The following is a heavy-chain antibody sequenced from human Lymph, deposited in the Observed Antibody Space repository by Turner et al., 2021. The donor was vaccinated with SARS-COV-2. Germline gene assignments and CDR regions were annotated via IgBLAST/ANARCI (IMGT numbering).Heavy chain of an antibody. V-gene: IGHV3-30*04. CDR1: GFTFSTYA. J-gene: IGHJ6*02. D-gene: IGHD3-10*01. CDR2: ISYDGSNK. Sequence: QVQLVESGGGVVQPGRSLRISCAASGFTFSTYAIYWVRQAPGKGLEWVAVISYDGSNKYYADSVKVRFTISRDNSKNTLYLQMNSLRAEDTAVYYCARYASGGYFYYGMDVWGQGTTVTVSS. CDR3: ARYASGGYFYYGMDV.